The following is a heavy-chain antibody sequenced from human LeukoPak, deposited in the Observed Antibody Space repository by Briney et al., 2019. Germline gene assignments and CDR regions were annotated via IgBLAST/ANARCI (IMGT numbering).Heavy chain of an antibody. J-gene: IGHJ4*02. CDR2: INTSGGST. Sequence: GGSLRLSCAASGFTFSSYGMSWVRQAPGKELEWVSVINTSGGSTYYADSVKGRFTISRDNSKNTLYLQMNSLRAEDTAVYYCAKEEVHRGAIDYWGQGTLVTVSS. D-gene: IGHD3-10*01. V-gene: IGHV3-23*01. CDR3: AKEEVHRGAIDY. CDR1: GFTFSSYG.